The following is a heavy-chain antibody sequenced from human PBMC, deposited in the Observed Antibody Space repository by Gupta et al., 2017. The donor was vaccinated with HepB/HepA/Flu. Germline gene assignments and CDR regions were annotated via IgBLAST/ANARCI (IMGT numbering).Heavy chain of an antibody. CDR1: GYTFTGYS. CDR3: ARSDIVVVPAALYFDY. J-gene: IGHJ4*02. D-gene: IGHD2-2*01. V-gene: IGHV1-2*02. Sequence: QVQLVQYGAEVKKPGASVQVSCTASGYTFTGYSMLWVRKAPGQGLEWMGWINRNSCGTNDAQKFQCRVTMTRDTSISTAYMELSRLRADDTAVYYCARSDIVVVPAALYFDYWGQGTLVTVSS. CDR2: INRNSCGT.